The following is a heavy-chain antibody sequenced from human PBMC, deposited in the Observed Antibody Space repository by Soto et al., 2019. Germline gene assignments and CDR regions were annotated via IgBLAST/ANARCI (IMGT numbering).Heavy chain of an antibody. D-gene: IGHD1-1*01. J-gene: IGHJ6*02. CDR2: IITFFGAA. V-gene: IGHV1-69*01. CDR1: GGRFSTYA. Sequence: QVQLVQSGAEVRKPGSSVRVSCKASGGRFSTYAFNWMRQAPGQGLEWLGGIITFFGAAMYAQKFQGRVTITADELTTTAYMESSGLRSEDTAVYYCARGGKERFRGSGMDVWGQGTTVTVSS. CDR3: ARGGKERFRGSGMDV.